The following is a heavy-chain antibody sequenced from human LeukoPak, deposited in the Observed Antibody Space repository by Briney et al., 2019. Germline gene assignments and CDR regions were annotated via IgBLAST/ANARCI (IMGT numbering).Heavy chain of an antibody. CDR2: IYYSGST. CDR1: GGSISSGGYY. Sequence: SETLSLTCTVSGGSISSGGYYWSWIRQHPGKGLEWIGYIYYSGSTYYNPSLKSRVTISVDTSKNQFSLKLSSVTAADTAVYYCARGRSSSWFDPWGQGTLVTVSS. V-gene: IGHV4-31*03. CDR3: ARGRSSSWFDP. J-gene: IGHJ5*02. D-gene: IGHD6-13*01.